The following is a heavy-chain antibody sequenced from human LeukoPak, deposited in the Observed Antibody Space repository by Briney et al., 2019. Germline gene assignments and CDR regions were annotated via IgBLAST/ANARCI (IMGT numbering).Heavy chain of an antibody. V-gene: IGHV3-20*04. Sequence: GGSLRLSCAASGFPFDDYGMSWVRQAPGKGLEWVSGINWNGGSTGYADSVKGRFTISRGNAKNSLHLQMNSLRAEDTALYYCARGKNYHYYYYYMDVWGKGTTVTVSS. CDR2: INWNGGST. CDR1: GFPFDDYG. CDR3: ARGKNYHYYYYYMDV. J-gene: IGHJ6*03. D-gene: IGHD1-7*01.